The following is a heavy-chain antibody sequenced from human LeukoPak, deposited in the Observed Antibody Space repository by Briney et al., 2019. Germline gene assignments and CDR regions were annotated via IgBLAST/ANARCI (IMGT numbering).Heavy chain of an antibody. J-gene: IGHJ4*02. V-gene: IGHV3-23*01. CDR1: GFTLSSYA. Sequence: GGSLRLSCAASGFTLSSYAMSWVRQAPGKGLEWVSAISGSGGSTYYADSAKGRFTISRDNSKNTLYLQMNSLRAEDTAVYYCAKAYYGSGSYYMGYFDYWGQGTLVTVSS. CDR2: ISGSGGST. D-gene: IGHD3-10*01. CDR3: AKAYYGSGSYYMGYFDY.